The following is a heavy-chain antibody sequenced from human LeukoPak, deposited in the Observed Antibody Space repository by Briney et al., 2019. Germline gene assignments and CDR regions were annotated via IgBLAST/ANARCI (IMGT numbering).Heavy chain of an antibody. CDR1: GFIFSSYG. V-gene: IGHV3-30*18. J-gene: IGHJ5*01. CDR3: AKDLWRFCGSSSCLFDS. Sequence: PGRSLRLSCAASGFIFSSYGMHWVRQAPGKGLEWVALISYDGSIQKYVDSVKGRFTISRDNSKNTLNLQMNSLRAEDTAVYYCAKDLWRFCGSSSCLFDSWGQGIQATVSS. CDR2: ISYDGSIQ. D-gene: IGHD3-16*01.